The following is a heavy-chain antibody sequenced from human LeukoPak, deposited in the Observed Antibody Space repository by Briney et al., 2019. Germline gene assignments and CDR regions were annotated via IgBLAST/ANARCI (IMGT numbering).Heavy chain of an antibody. CDR3: ARGSQYDILTGYYSYYYYYYMDV. CDR1: GYTFTGNY. D-gene: IGHD3-9*01. CDR2: ISPSGGST. V-gene: IGHV1-46*01. J-gene: IGHJ6*03. Sequence: GASVKVSCKASGYTFTGNYMHWVRQAPGQGPEWMGVISPSGGSTTYAQKFQGKVTLTRDMSTSTAYMELSSLRSEDTAVYYCARGSQYDILTGYYSYYYYYYMDVWGKGTTVTISS.